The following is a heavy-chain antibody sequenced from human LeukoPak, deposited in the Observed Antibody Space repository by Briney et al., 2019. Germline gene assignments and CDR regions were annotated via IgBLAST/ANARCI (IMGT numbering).Heavy chain of an antibody. V-gene: IGHV4-4*02. CDR1: GGSITQTNY. CDR3: ARWQYTISSGWFVP. Sequence: KPSETLSLTCDVSGGSITQTNYWTWVRQPPGKGLEWIGEVNLQGSTNYNPSLMRRVAISVDTSANHVSLQLTSVTAADTAVYYCARWQYTISSGWFVPWGQGTLVTVSS. CDR2: VNLQGST. D-gene: IGHD6-6*01. J-gene: IGHJ5*02.